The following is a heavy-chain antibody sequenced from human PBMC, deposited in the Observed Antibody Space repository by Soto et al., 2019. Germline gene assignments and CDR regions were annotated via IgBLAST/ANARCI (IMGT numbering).Heavy chain of an antibody. J-gene: IGHJ4*02. CDR2: VTYSGANT. CDR3: ATPSLSTGGYSSFDS. CDR1: GFTFGRYA. Sequence: EVQLLESGGGLVQPGGSLRLSCAASGFTFGRYAMSWVRQAPGKGLEWVSLVTYSGANTYYAGSVTGRFTISRDNSRNTLYLQMSSRRVEDTAVYYCATPSLSTGGYSSFDSWGRGTLVTVSS. D-gene: IGHD1-26*01. V-gene: IGHV3-23*01.